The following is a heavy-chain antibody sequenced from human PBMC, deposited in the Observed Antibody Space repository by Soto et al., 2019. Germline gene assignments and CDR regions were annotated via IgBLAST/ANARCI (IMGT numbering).Heavy chain of an antibody. CDR3: ARAPHPHYSDSSGYLPAFDY. CDR2: IIPIFGTA. D-gene: IGHD3-22*01. J-gene: IGHJ4*02. Sequence: SVKGSCKASGGTFSSYAISWVRQAPGQGLEWMGGIIPIFGTANYAQKFQGRVTITADESTSTAYMELSSLRSEDTAVYYCARAPHPHYSDSSGYLPAFDYWGQGTLVTVSS. CDR1: GGTFSSYA. V-gene: IGHV1-69*13.